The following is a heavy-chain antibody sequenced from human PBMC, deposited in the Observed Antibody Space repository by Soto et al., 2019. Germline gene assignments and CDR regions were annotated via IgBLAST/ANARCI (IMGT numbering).Heavy chain of an antibody. Sequence: QVQLVQSGAEVKKPGASVKVSCKASGYTFTSYGISWVRQAPGQGLEWMGWISAYNGNTNYAQKLQGRVTMTTDTSTITAYMVLWSLRSDDTAVYYCARDRGSSGWYQNHDYWVQGTLVTVSS. V-gene: IGHV1-18*01. CDR1: GYTFTSYG. CDR2: ISAYNGNT. D-gene: IGHD6-19*01. CDR3: ARDRGSSGWYQNHDY. J-gene: IGHJ4*02.